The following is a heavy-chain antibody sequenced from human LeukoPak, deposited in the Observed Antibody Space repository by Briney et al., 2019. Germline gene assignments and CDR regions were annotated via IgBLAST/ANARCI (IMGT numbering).Heavy chain of an antibody. D-gene: IGHD6-13*01. Sequence: ASVKVSCKTSGYSFATYGFCWVRQAPGDGLEWMGWISANTGKTSYAQKFQDRVTMTTDTSTTTAYMELRSLRLDDTAVYFCAKVAGDRMDYWGQETLVTVSS. CDR2: ISANTGKT. J-gene: IGHJ4*02. V-gene: IGHV1-18*01. CDR3: AKVAGDRMDY. CDR1: GYSFATYG.